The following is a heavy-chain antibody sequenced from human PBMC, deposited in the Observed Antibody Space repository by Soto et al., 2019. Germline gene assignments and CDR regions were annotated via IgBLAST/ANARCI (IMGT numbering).Heavy chain of an antibody. CDR2: IYYSGST. CDR3: ARGRIQLWYPFDS. J-gene: IGHJ4*02. CDR1: GGSISSYY. Sequence: SETLSLTCTVSGGSISSYYWSWIRQPPGKGLEWIGYIYYSGSTNYNPSLKSRVAISVDTSKNQFSLKLSSVTAADTAAYYFARGRIQLWYPFDSWGQGTLVTV. D-gene: IGHD5-18*01. V-gene: IGHV4-59*01.